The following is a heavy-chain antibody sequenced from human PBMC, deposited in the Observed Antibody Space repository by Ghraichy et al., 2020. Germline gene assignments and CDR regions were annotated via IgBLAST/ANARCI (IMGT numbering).Heavy chain of an antibody. Sequence: RGSLRLSCAASGFTFSSYAMSWVRQAPRKGLEWVSTISDGGGRTYYADSVRGRFTISRDNSKNTLYLQMNSLRAEDTAVFYCAKVRGGSYCTSTTCPYMDVWGKGTTVTVSS. CDR2: ISDGGGRT. D-gene: IGHD2-2*01. V-gene: IGHV3-23*01. CDR1: GFTFSSYA. J-gene: IGHJ6*03. CDR3: AKVRGGSYCTSTTCPYMDV.